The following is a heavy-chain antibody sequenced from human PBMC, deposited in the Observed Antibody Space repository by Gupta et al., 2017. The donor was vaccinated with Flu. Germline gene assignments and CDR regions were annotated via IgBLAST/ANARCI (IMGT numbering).Heavy chain of an antibody. J-gene: IGHJ5*02. CDR3: ARGSSGLVRDWFDP. V-gene: IGHV4-34*01. Sequence: QVQLQQWGAGLLKPSATLSLTCAVYGGSFSGYYWSWIRQPPGKGLEWIGEINHSGSTNYNPPLKSRVTISVDTSKNQFSLKLSSVTAADTAVYYCARGSSGLVRDWFDPWGQGTLVTVSS. D-gene: IGHD3-22*01. CDR2: INHSGST. CDR1: GGSFSGYY.